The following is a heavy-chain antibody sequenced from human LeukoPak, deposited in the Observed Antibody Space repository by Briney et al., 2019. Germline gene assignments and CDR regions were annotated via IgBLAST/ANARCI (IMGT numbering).Heavy chain of an antibody. CDR3: ARDVVAAAGSFDY. CDR1: GGSISSYY. V-gene: IGHV4-59*12. CDR2: IYRTGST. J-gene: IGHJ4*02. Sequence: SETLSLTCTVSGGSISSYYWSWIRQPPGKGLEWIGSIYRTGSTDYNPSLKSRVTISVDTSKNQFSLKLSSVTAADTAVYYCARDVVAAAGSFDYWGQGTQVTVSS. D-gene: IGHD6-13*01.